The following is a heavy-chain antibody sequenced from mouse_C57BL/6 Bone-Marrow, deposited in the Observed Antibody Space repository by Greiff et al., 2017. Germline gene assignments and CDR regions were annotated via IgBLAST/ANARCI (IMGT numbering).Heavy chain of an antibody. J-gene: IGHJ2*01. CDR3: ARGDYYSNYPYYFDY. Sequence: QVQLQQSGAELVRPGTSVKVSCKASGYAFTNYLIEWVKQRPGQGLEWIGVINPGSGGTNYNEKFKGKATLTADKSSSTAYMQLSSLTSEDSAVYFCARGDYYSNYPYYFDYGGQGTTLTVSS. CDR1: GYAFTNYL. V-gene: IGHV1-54*01. D-gene: IGHD2-5*01. CDR2: INPGSGGT.